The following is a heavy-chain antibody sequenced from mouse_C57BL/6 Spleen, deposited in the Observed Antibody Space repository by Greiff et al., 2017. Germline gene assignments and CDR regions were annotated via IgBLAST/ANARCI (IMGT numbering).Heavy chain of an antibody. CDR1: GFTFSDYG. Sequence: EVHLVASGGGLVKPGGSLKLSCAASGFTFSDYGMHWVRQAPGKGLEWVAYISSGSSTIYYADTVKGRFTISRDNAKNTLFLQMTSLRSEDTAMYYCARGSPYGNYSYYARDYWGQGTSVTVSS. CDR2: ISSGSSTI. V-gene: IGHV5-17*01. D-gene: IGHD2-1*01. CDR3: ARGSPYGNYSYYARDY. J-gene: IGHJ4*01.